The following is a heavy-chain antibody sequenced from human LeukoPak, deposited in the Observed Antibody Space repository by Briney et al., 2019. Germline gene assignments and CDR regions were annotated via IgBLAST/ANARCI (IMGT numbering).Heavy chain of an antibody. CDR3: ARGPYSYDSSGAFDI. J-gene: IGHJ3*02. CDR2: IFYSGST. D-gene: IGHD3-22*01. CDR1: RGSISTSNYY. Sequence: SETLSLTCTVSRGSISTSNYYWGWVRQPPGKALEWIGNIFYSGSTYYSPSLKSRVTISLDTSRNQFSLKLNSVTAADTAVYFCARGPYSYDSSGAFDIWGQGTMVTVSS. V-gene: IGHV4-39*07.